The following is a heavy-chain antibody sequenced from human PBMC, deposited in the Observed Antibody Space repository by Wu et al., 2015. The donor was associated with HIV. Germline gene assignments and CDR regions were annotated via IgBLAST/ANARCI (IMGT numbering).Heavy chain of an antibody. V-gene: IGHV1-46*01. CDR2: INPSGGST. D-gene: IGHD6-13*01. Sequence: QLVQSGAEVKKPGASVKVSCKASGYTFTSYYMHWVRQAPGQGLEWMGIINPSGGSTSYAQKFQGRVTMTRDTSTSTVYMELSSLRSEDTAVYYCARSIAAAGTPYYYGMDVWGQGTTVTVSS. CDR1: GYTFTSYY. J-gene: IGHJ6*02. CDR3: ARSIAAAGTPYYYGMDV.